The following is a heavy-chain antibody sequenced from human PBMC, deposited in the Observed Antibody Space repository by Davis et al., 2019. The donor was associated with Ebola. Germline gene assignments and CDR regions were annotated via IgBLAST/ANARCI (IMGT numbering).Heavy chain of an antibody. D-gene: IGHD4-11*01. CDR3: AKRLGYSNYFYYYYGMDV. J-gene: IGHJ6*02. V-gene: IGHV3-23*01. CDR2: ISGSGGIT. Sequence: GESLKISCADSGFTFSNFAMCWVRQPPGKGLEWVSAISGSGGITYYADSVKGWFTISRDNSKNTLYLQMNSLRAEDTAVYYCAKRLGYSNYFYYYYGMDVWGQGTTVTVSS. CDR1: GFTFSNFA.